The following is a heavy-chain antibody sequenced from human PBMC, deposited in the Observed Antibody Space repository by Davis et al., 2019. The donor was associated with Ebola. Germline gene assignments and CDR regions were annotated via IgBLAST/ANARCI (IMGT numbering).Heavy chain of an antibody. CDR1: GFTFDVYT. J-gene: IGHJ4*02. CDR3: ARVYSGYD. D-gene: IGHD5-12*01. V-gene: IGHV3-21*01. CDR2: ISNGGAYI. Sequence: PGVSLRLSCAASGFTFDVYTMNWVRQGPGKGLEWVASISNGGAYIFYADSVKGRFTISRDNAKKFLYLQMDRLRVEDTGTYFCARVYSGYDWGQGTQVVVSS.